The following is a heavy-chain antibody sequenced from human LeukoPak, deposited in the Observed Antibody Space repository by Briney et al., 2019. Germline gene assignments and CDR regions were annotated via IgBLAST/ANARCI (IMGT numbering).Heavy chain of an antibody. J-gene: IGHJ6*03. Sequence: PSETLSLTCTVSGGSISSSSYYWGWIRQPPGKGLEWIGEINHSGSTNYNPSLKSRVTISVDSSKNQFSLKVSSVTAADTAVYYCARGDIVATSHYYYFYYMDVWDKGTTVTVSS. CDR1: GGSISSSSYY. V-gene: IGHV4-39*07. CDR2: INHSGST. D-gene: IGHD5-12*01. CDR3: ARGDIVATSHYYYFYYMDV.